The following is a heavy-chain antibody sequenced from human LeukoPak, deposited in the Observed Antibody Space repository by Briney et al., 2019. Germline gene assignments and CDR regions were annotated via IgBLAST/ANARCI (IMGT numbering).Heavy chain of an antibody. V-gene: IGHV3-15*01. J-gene: IGHJ5*02. CDR2: IKAYRNGGTT. D-gene: IGHD2-2*01. Sequence: GGSLRLSCAASGFTFSRAWMSWVRQAPGKGLEWVGRIKAYRNGGTTDYAAPVKGRFTISRDDPKNTVYLQMNSMKIEDTAVYYCTTAVVSNSIGPVGWFDPWGQGTLVTVSS. CDR3: TTAVVSNSIGPVGWFDP. CDR1: GFTFSRAW.